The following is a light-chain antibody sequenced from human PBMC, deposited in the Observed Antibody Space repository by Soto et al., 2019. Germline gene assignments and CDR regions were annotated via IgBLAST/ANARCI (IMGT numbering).Light chain of an antibody. CDR2: GAS. V-gene: IGKV3-15*01. CDR1: QFIGDN. Sequence: DIVMTQSPATLSVSPGDRTILSCRASQFIGDNLAWYQHKSGQAPRLLTYGASTRATSITPRFSGSRSGTECTLTSSGLQSEDVAIYFCQQYNNWPPWTFGQGTRVDIK. J-gene: IGKJ1*01. CDR3: QQYNNWPPWT.